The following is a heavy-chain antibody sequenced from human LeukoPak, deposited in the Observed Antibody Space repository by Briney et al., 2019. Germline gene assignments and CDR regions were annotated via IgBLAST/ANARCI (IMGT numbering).Heavy chain of an antibody. CDR2: INHSGST. CDR3: ASPPFLGGDYADY. J-gene: IGHJ4*02. D-gene: IGHD2/OR15-2a*01. CDR1: GGSFSGYY. Sequence: SETLSLTCAVYGGSFSGYYWSWIRQPPGKGLEWVGEINHSGSTNYNPSLKSRVTISVDTSKNQFSLKLSSVTAADTAVYYCASPPFLGGDYADYWGQGTLVTVSS. V-gene: IGHV4-34*01.